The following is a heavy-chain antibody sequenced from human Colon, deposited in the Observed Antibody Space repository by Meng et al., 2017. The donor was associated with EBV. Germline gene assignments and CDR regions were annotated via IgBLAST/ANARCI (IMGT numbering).Heavy chain of an antibody. CDR1: GYTFTAYC. Sequence: VRLVQTVYVLKKPVSSVKGSCKASGYTFTAYCMSWLRQAPGQGLEWMGWINTNTGNPTYARGFTGRFVFSLNTAVSTAYLQISSLGADDTAVYYCARVRREGYDLAPLIEYWGQGTLVTVSS. V-gene: IGHV7-4-1*02. J-gene: IGHJ4*02. CDR3: ARVRREGYDLAPLIEY. CDR2: INTNTGNP. D-gene: IGHD5-24*01.